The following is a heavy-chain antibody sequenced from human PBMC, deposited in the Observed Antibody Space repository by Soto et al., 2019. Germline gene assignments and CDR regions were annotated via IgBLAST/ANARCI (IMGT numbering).Heavy chain of an antibody. CDR2: ISDSATST. J-gene: IGHJ5*02. Sequence: GGSLRRSCAASGFTFSDYYMSWIRQAPGKGLECISYISDSATSTHYADSVKGRFTISRDNAKNSLYLHMNSLRVEDTAVYYCARDTAFIASGLFDPWGQGTLVTVSS. CDR3: ARDTAFIASGLFDP. CDR1: GFTFSDYY. D-gene: IGHD3-3*01. V-gene: IGHV3-11*01.